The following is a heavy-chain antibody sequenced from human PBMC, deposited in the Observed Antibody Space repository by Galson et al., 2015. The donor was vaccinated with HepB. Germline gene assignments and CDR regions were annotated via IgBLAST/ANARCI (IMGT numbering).Heavy chain of an antibody. Sequence: VKVSCKASGGTFSSYTISWVRQAPGQGLEWIGRIIPILGIANYAQKFQGRVTITADKSTSTAYMELSSLRSEDTAVYYCAREGGIAAAGLNVWGQGTTVTVSS. D-gene: IGHD6-13*01. CDR2: IIPILGIA. CDR1: GGTFSSYT. J-gene: IGHJ6*02. V-gene: IGHV1-69*04. CDR3: AREGGIAAAGLNV.